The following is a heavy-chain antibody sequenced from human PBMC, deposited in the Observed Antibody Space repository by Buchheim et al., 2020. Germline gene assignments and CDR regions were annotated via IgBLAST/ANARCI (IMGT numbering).Heavy chain of an antibody. CDR1: GFTFSSYE. CDR2: ISSSGSTI. V-gene: IGHV3-48*03. Sequence: EVQLVESGGGLVQPGGSLRLSCAASGFTFSSYEMNWVRQAPGKGLEWVSYISSSGSTIYYADSVKGRFTISRDNAKNSLYLQMNSLRAEDTAVYYWARGKDPRWLQSGSYWYFDLWGRGTL. J-gene: IGHJ2*01. CDR3: ARGKDPRWLQSGSYWYFDL. D-gene: IGHD5-24*01.